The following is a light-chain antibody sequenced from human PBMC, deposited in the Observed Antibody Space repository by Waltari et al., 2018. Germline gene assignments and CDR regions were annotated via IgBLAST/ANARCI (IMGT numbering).Light chain of an antibody. CDR2: GAS. CDR3: QQYHSYPRT. V-gene: IGKV1-16*01. J-gene: IGKJ1*01. Sequence: DIQMTQSPSSLSESVGDRVTITCRASQDISNFLAWFQQKPGKAPKSLIYGASSLQSEVPSRFSGSGSGTNFTLTISSLQSEDFATYYCQQYHSYPRTFGQGTKVDIK. CDR1: QDISNF.